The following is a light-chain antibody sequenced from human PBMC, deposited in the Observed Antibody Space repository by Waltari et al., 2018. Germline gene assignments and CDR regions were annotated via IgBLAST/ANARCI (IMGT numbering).Light chain of an antibody. V-gene: IGLV1-44*01. J-gene: IGLJ2*01. CDR3: ATWDDSLRGPV. CDR1: NSNIGSNT. Sequence: QSVLTQPPSASETPGQRVTISCSGSNSNIGSNTVNWYRHLPGTAPTLLIPNNNQRPSGVPDRFSGSKSGTSASLAISGLQSDDEADYYCATWDDSLRGPVFGGGTKLTVL. CDR2: NNN.